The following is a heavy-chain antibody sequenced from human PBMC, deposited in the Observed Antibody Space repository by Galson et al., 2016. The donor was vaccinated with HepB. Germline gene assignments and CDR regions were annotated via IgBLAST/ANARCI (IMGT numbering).Heavy chain of an antibody. CDR3: ARSNLLVPAAILRYGLDV. CDR2: ISNGGTT. Sequence: SLRLSCAASGFTFNTYAMHWVRQPPAPGKGLEYVSAISNGGTTYYAESVKGRFTTSRDNSKNMLYLQMGSLRPEDMAVYYCARSNLLVPAAILRYGLDVWGQGTTVTVSS. V-gene: IGHV3-64*02. J-gene: IGHJ6*02. D-gene: IGHD2-2*01. CDR1: GFTFNTYA.